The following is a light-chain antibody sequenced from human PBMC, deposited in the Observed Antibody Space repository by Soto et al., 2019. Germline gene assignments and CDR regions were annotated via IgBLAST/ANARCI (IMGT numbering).Light chain of an antibody. Sequence: SVKKLTPSVCGAPGQRFTIACTGSIYNMGACYDVHWYQQRPGTAPKLLIFGNINRPSGVPDRLSGSKSGTSASLAITGLQAEDEGDYYCQSYDSTLSARYVFGTGTKVTVL. CDR3: QSYDSTLSARYV. CDR2: GNI. V-gene: IGLV1-40*01. CDR1: IYNMGACYD. J-gene: IGLJ1*01.